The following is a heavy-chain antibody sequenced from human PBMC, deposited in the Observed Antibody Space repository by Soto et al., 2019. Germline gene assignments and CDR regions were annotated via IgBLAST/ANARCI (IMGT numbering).Heavy chain of an antibody. CDR3: AKAGGGFGDFVHH. D-gene: IGHD3-10*01. V-gene: IGHV3-30*18. CDR1: GFTFSSYG. Sequence: GGSLRLSCAASGFTFSSYGMHWVRQAPGKGLEWVTGILSDGSDKYYADSVKGRFTISRENPNNTLYLQMNSLRTEDSAVYYCAKAGGGFGDFVHHWGQGTPVTVSS. CDR2: ILSDGSDK. J-gene: IGHJ4*02.